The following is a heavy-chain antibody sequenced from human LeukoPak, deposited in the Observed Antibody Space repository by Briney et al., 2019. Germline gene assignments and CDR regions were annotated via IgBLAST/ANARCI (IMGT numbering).Heavy chain of an antibody. J-gene: IGHJ3*02. CDR2: IRYDGSNK. CDR1: GFTFSSYG. D-gene: IGHD3-16*01. CDR3: AIPGGEPFDI. V-gene: IGHV3-30*02. Sequence: PGGSLRLSCAASGFTFSSYGMHWVRQAPGKGLEWVAFIRYDGSNKYYADSVKGRFTISRDNSKNTLYLQMNSLRAEDTAVYYCAIPGGEPFDIWGQGTMVTVSS.